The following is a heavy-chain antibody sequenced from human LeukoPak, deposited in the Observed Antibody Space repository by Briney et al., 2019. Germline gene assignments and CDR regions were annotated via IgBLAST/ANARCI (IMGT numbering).Heavy chain of an antibody. V-gene: IGHV3-30-3*01. CDR3: AREELGSSLGFDP. CDR1: GFTFSSYT. Sequence: GGSLRLSCAASGFTFSSYTIHWVRQPPGKGLEWVAVISFDGSNKYYADSVKGRFTISRDNSRNTLYLQMNSLRAEDTAVYYCAREELGSSLGFDPWGQGTLVTVSS. D-gene: IGHD3-16*01. J-gene: IGHJ5*02. CDR2: ISFDGSNK.